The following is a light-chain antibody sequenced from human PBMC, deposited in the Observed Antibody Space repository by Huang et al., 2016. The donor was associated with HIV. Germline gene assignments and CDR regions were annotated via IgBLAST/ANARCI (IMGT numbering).Light chain of an antibody. J-gene: IGKJ2*01. V-gene: IGKV3-11*01. CDR2: DAS. Sequence: EILLTQSPATLSLSPGERATLSCRASQSINSYLAWYQHKPGQAPRLRIYDASNRATDIPARFSGSGSGTDFTLTISSLEPEDFAVYYCQQRLNWPLTFGQGTKLEIK. CDR1: QSINSY. CDR3: QQRLNWPLT.